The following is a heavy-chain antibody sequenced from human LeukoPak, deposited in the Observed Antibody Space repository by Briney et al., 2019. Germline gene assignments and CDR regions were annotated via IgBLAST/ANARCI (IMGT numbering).Heavy chain of an antibody. J-gene: IGHJ4*02. CDR3: ARDGSVWAFDY. Sequence: KPGGSLRLSCAASGFTFSSYSMNWVRQAPGKGLEWVSSISSSSGYIYYADSVKGRFTISRDNAKNSLYLQMNSLRAEDTAVYYCARDGSVWAFDYWGQGTLVTVSS. V-gene: IGHV3-21*01. CDR2: ISSSSGYI. D-gene: IGHD2-8*01. CDR1: GFTFSSYS.